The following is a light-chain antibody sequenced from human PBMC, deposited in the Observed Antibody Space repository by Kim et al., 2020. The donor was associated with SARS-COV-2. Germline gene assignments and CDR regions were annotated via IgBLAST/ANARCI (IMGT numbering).Light chain of an antibody. CDR3: QQYGSSPLT. CDR2: GGS. J-gene: IGKJ4*01. V-gene: IGKV3-20*01. CDR1: ESLLSSF. Sequence: SPGDRATLSCRASESLLSSFLAWFQQRPGQAPRLLIYGGSRRATGIPDRFSGSGSGTDFTLTISRLEAEDFAVYYCQQYGSSPLTFGGGTKVDIK.